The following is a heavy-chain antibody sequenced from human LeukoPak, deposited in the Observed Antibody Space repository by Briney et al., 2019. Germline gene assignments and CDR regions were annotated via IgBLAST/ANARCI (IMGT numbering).Heavy chain of an antibody. CDR2: IYYSGST. J-gene: IGHJ4*02. D-gene: IGHD3-10*01. CDR3: ARGSNLLRTLDY. CDR1: GYSISSGYY. V-gene: IGHV4-38-2*01. Sequence: PSETLSLTCAVSGYSISSGYYWGWIRQPPGKGLEWIGSIYYSGSTYCNPSLKSRVTISVDTSKNQFSLKLSSVTAADTAVYYCARGSNLLRTLDYWGQGILVTVSS.